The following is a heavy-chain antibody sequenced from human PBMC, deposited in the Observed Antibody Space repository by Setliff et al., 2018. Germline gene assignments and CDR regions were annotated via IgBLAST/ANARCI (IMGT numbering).Heavy chain of an antibody. Sequence: GGSLRLSCAASGFVVSNNGMSWVRQAPEKGLKWVSVTYASGATNYADSVKGRFTVSRDNAKNTLYLQMNSLRAEDTAVYYCARDGHNVYYFDYWGLGTLVTVSS. V-gene: IGHV3-53*01. CDR1: GFVVSNNG. J-gene: IGHJ4*02. CDR3: ARDGHNVYYFDY. CDR2: TYASGAT. D-gene: IGHD1-1*01.